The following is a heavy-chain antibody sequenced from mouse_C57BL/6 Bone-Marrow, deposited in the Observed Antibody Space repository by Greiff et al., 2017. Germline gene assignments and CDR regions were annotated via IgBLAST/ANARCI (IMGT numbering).Heavy chain of an antibody. CDR1: GYTFTDYN. CDR2: INPNNGGT. J-gene: IGHJ2*01. CDR3: ARGDFGPY. Sequence: LMEPGASVKIPCKASGYTFTDYNMDWVKQSHGKSLEWIGDINPNNGGTIYNQKFKGKATLTVDKSSSTAYMELRSLTSEDTAVYYCARGDFGPYWGQGTTLTVSS. V-gene: IGHV1-18*01.